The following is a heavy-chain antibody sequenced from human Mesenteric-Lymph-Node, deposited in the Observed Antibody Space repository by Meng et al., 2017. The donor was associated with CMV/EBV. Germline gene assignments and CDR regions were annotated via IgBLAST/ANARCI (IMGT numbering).Heavy chain of an antibody. V-gene: IGHV4-39*07. Sequence: SETLSLTCTVSGASISSSIYFWGWVRQPPGKRLEWIGSISYSGNTYYNPSLKSRVTISVDTSKNHFSLKLNSVTAADTAVYYCAREGERCSTTCFLGYWGQGTLVTVSS. CDR2: ISYSGNT. CDR3: AREGERCSTTCFLGY. D-gene: IGHD2-2*01. J-gene: IGHJ4*02. CDR1: GASISSSIYF.